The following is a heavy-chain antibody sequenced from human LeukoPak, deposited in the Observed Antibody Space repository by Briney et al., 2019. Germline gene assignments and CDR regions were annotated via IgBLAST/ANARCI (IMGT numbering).Heavy chain of an antibody. CDR1: GDSISNYY. V-gene: IGHV4-59*01. CDR3: AREVVAAAGTVDY. J-gene: IGHJ4*02. CDR2: IYYSGST. D-gene: IGHD6-13*01. Sequence: SETLSLTCAVSGDSISNYYWSWIRRPPGKGLEWIGYIYYSGSTNYNPSLKSRVTISVDTSKNQFSLKPSSVTAADTAVYYCAREVVAAAGTVDYWGQGALVIVSS.